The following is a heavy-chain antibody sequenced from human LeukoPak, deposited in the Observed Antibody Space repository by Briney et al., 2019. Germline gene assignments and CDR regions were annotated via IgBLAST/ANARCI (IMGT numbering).Heavy chain of an antibody. J-gene: IGHJ4*02. Sequence: PGGSLRLSCAASGFTFTNYAMRWVRQITGEGLEWVAGISSSGGSTFYADSVKGRFTISRDKSKNMVFLQMNSLRAEDTAVYYCATDSISWADFDFWGQGTLVTVSS. V-gene: IGHV3-23*01. D-gene: IGHD6-13*01. CDR1: GFTFTNYA. CDR3: ATDSISWADFDF. CDR2: ISSSGGST.